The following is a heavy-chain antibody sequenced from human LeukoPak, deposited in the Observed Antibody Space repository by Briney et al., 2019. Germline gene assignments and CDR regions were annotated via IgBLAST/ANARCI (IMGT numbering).Heavy chain of an antibody. Sequence: GFLRLSCAASGFTFSSYWMSWVRQVPGKGLEWVANIKQDGSEKDYLDSVKGRFTISGDNAKNSLYLQMNSLRVEDTAVYYCGRHGGAFEMWGQGTMVSVSS. CDR2: IKQDGSEK. J-gene: IGHJ3*02. CDR1: GFTFSSYW. V-gene: IGHV3-7*01. CDR3: GRHGGAFEM.